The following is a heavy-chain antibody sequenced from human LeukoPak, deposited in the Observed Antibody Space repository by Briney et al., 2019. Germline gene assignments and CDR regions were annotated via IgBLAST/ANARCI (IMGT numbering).Heavy chain of an antibody. J-gene: IGHJ4*02. CDR1: GGSISSGSYY. CDR2: IYTSGST. Sequence: SETLSLTCTVSGGSISSGSYYWSWIRQPAGKGLEWIGRIYTSGSTNYNPSLKSRVTISVDTSKNQFSLKLSSVTAADTAVYYCARLGIAVAVVYWGQGTLVTVSS. D-gene: IGHD6-19*01. V-gene: IGHV4-61*02. CDR3: ARLGIAVAVVY.